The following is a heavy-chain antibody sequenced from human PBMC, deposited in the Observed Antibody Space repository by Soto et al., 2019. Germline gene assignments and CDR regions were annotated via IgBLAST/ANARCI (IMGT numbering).Heavy chain of an antibody. D-gene: IGHD2-8*01. CDR3: ARGDIVLMVYARFHGMDV. V-gene: IGHV1-8*01. J-gene: IGHJ6*02. CDR2: MNPNSGNT. CDR1: GYTFTSYD. Sequence: ASVKVSCKASGYTFTSYDINWVRRATGQGLEWMGWMNPNSGNTGYAQKFQGRVTMTRNTSISTAYMELSSLRSEDTAVYYCARGDIVLMVYARFHGMDVWGQGTTVTVSS.